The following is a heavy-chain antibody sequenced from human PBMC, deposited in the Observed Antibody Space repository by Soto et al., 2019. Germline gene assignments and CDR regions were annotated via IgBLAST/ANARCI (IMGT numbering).Heavy chain of an antibody. V-gene: IGHV3-23*01. D-gene: IGHD3-10*01. CDR1: RFTFSNHA. J-gene: IGHJ6*03. Sequence: EVLLLESGGGLVQPGGSLRLSCTASRFTFSNHAMTWVRQAPGAGLEWVSTINNSGGSTWYADSVRGRFTISRDNSKNTLYLQMNSLRAEDTAVYYCAKDGSWVRGYYYFHFDVWGEGTTVTVSS. CDR2: INNSGGST. CDR3: AKDGSWVRGYYYFHFDV.